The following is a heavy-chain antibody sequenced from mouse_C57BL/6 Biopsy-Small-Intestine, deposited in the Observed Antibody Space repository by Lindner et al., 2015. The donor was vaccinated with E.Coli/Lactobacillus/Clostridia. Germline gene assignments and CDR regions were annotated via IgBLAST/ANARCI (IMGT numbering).Heavy chain of an antibody. CDR3: ARWSNAWFPY. V-gene: IGHV1-42*01. CDR1: GYSFTGYY. D-gene: IGHD2-5*01. Sequence: VQLQESGPELVKPGASVKISCKASGYSFTGYYIHWVKQSPEKSLEWIGEINPSTGGTTYNQKFKAKATLTVDKSSSTAYMQLKSLTSEDSAVYYCARWSNAWFPYWGQGTLVTVSA. CDR2: INPSTGGT. J-gene: IGHJ3*01.